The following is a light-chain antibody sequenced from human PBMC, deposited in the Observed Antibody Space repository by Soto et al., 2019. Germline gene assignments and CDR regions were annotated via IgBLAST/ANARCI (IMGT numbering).Light chain of an antibody. V-gene: IGLV2-14*01. CDR1: SSDVGGYDS. Sequence: QSALTQPASVSGSPGQSITISCTGTSSDVGGYDSVSWYQQYPGHAPKLMIYEVSDRPSGVSNRFSGSKSGNTASLTISGLQPEDEADYYCSSYASSSTPVLFGGGTKVTV. CDR3: SSYASSSTPVL. J-gene: IGLJ2*01. CDR2: EVS.